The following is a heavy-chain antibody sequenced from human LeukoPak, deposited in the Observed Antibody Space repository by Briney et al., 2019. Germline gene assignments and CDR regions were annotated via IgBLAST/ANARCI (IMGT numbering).Heavy chain of an antibody. CDR1: GYTFTGYY. J-gene: IGHJ4*02. CDR3: ARRHCTNGVCYYFDY. D-gene: IGHD2-8*01. CDR2: INPNSGGT. Sequence: ASVKVSCKASGYTFTGYYMHWVRQAPGQGLEWMGWINPNSGGTKYAQKFQGWVTMTRDTSISTAYMELSRLRSDDTAVYYCARRHCTNGVCYYFDYWGQGTLVTVSS. V-gene: IGHV1-2*04.